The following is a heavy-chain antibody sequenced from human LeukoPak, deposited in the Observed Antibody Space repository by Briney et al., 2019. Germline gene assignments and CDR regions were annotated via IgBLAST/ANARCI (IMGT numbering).Heavy chain of an antibody. J-gene: IGHJ4*02. CDR1: GFTFSSYA. D-gene: IGHD6-19*01. V-gene: IGHV3-66*01. CDR2: IYSGGRT. CDR3: ARTLAVAAPSEFDY. Sequence: GGSLRLSCAASGFTFSSYAMSWVRQAPGKGLEWVSVIYSGGRTYYTDSVKGRFTISRDNSKNTLYLQMNSLRVEDTAVYYCARTLAVAAPSEFDYWGQGTLVTVSS.